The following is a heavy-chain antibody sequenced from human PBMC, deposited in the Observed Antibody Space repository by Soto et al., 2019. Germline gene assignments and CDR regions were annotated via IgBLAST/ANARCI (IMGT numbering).Heavy chain of an antibody. J-gene: IGHJ4*02. CDR1: GGSISSSSYY. CDR2: IYYRGTT. CDR3: ARDYGDYQFDY. Sequence: SETLSLTCTVSGGSISSSSYYWGWIRQPPGKGLEWIGNIYYRGTTYYNPSLKSRVTISVDTSKNQFSLKLASVTAADTAVDYCARDYGDYQFDYWGQGTLVTVSS. D-gene: IGHD4-17*01. V-gene: IGHV4-39*02.